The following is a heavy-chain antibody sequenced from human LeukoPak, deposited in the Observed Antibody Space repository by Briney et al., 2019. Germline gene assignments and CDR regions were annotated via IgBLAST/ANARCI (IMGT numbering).Heavy chain of an antibody. Sequence: PGGSLRLSCAASGFTFNSYSINWVRQAPGKGLEWVSSISSSSSYIYYADSVKGRFTISRDNAKNSLYLQMNSLRAEDTAVYYCARDRSQVGFGELLSQLYYFDYWGQGTLVTVSS. CDR1: GFTFNSYS. D-gene: IGHD3-10*01. J-gene: IGHJ4*02. V-gene: IGHV3-21*01. CDR2: ISSSSSYI. CDR3: ARDRSQVGFGELLSQLYYFDY.